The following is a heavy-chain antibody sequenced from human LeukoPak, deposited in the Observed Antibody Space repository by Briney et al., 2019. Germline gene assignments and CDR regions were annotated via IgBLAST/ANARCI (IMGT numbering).Heavy chain of an antibody. D-gene: IGHD3-3*01. Sequence: SETLSLTCAVYGGSFSGYYWSWIRQPPGKGLEWIGEINHSGSTNYNPSLKSRVTISVDTSKNQFSLKLGSVTAADTAVYYCARWYYDFWSGYYRLGYYYMDVWGKGTTVTVSS. CDR2: INHSGST. CDR1: GGSFSGYY. CDR3: ARWYYDFWSGYYRLGYYYMDV. J-gene: IGHJ6*03. V-gene: IGHV4-34*01.